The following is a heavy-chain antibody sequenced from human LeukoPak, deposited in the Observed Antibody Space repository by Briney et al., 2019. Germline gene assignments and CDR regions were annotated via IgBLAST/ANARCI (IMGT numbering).Heavy chain of an antibody. Sequence: GGSLRLSCAASGFTFSSYSLHWVRQAPGKELEWVSSISSTSSYLYYADSVKGRFTISRDNAKNTLFLQMNSLRAEDTGVYYCARARPDHTDYGLGYWGQGTLVTVSS. J-gene: IGHJ4*02. CDR1: GFTFSSYS. CDR2: ISSTSSYL. CDR3: ARARPDHTDYGLGY. D-gene: IGHD4-17*01. V-gene: IGHV3-21*01.